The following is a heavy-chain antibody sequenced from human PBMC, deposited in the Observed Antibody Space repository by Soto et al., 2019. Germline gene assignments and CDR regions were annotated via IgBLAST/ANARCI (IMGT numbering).Heavy chain of an antibody. CDR2: IYYSGST. CDR3: VRERPDGARLDP. V-gene: IGHV4-30-4*01. J-gene: IGHJ5*02. Sequence: QVQLQESGPGLVKPSQTLSLTCTVSGGSISSGDYYWSWIRQPPGKGLEWIGYIYYSGSTYYNPSLKSRVTISLDTSKNQFSLKLSSVTAADTAVYYCVRERPDGARLDPWGQGTLVTASS. D-gene: IGHD6-6*01. CDR1: GGSISSGDYY.